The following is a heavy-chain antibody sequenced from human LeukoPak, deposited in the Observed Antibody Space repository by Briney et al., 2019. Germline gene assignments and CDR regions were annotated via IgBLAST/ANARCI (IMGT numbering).Heavy chain of an antibody. CDR2: IYYSGST. Sequence: PSETLSLTCTVSGGSISSYYWSWIRQPPGKGLEWIGYIYYSGSTNYNPSLKSRVTISVDTSKNQFSLKLSSVTAADTAVDYCERATRGYFDYWGQGTLVTVSS. CDR3: ERATRGYFDY. J-gene: IGHJ4*02. V-gene: IGHV4-59*01. CDR1: GGSISSYY.